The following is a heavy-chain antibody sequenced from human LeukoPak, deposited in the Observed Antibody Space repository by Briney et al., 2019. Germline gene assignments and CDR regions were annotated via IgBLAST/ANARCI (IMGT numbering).Heavy chain of an antibody. CDR2: INHRGST. Sequence: KPSETLSLTCAVYGESLSKYYWTWIRQSPGKGLEWIGEINHRGSTNLNASLKSRVTLSVDTSKHQFSLKLTSVTAADAAVYYCASSAGSTDYWGQGTLVTVSS. D-gene: IGHD6-25*01. J-gene: IGHJ4*02. CDR3: ASSAGSTDY. V-gene: IGHV4-34*01. CDR1: GESLSKYY.